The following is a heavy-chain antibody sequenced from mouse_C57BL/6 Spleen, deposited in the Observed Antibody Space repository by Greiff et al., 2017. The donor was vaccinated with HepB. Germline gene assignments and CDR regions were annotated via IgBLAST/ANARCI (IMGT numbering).Heavy chain of an antibody. V-gene: IGHV1-9*01. J-gene: IGHJ2*01. CDR2: ILPGSGST. CDR1: GYTFTGYW. D-gene: IGHD4-1*01. CDR3: ARMGLDWDRYYFDY. Sequence: VQLQQSGAELMKPGASVKLSCKATGYTFTGYWIEWVKQRPGHGLEWIGEILPGSGSTNYNEKFKGKATLTVDTSSSTAYMQLSSLTSEDSAVYYCARMGLDWDRYYFDYWGQGTTLTVSS.